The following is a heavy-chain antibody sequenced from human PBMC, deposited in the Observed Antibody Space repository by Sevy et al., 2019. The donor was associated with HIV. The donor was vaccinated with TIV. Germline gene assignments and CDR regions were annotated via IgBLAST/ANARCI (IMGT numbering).Heavy chain of an antibody. V-gene: IGHV1-24*01. D-gene: IGHD3-22*01. J-gene: IGHJ4*02. CDR2: FDPEDGER. CDR1: RYSLNKFS. CDR3: AITREYYSDTSGYFDY. Sequence: ASVKVSCRISRYSLNKFSMHWVRQAPGKGLEWMGSFDPEDGERIYAQKFQGRFSMTEDTSTDTAYMELNSLRPDDTAVYYCAITREYYSDTSGYFDYWGQGTLVTVSS.